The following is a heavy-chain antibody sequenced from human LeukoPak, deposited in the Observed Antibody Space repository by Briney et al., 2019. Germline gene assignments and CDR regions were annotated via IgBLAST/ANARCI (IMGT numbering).Heavy chain of an antibody. CDR3: ARVTGGSGNYYSPLHYYFDY. J-gene: IGHJ4*02. CDR2: IYYSGST. CDR1: GGSISSGDYY. Sequence: SRTLSLTCTVSGGSISSGDYYWSWIRQPPGKGLEWIGYIYYSGSTYYNPSLKSRVTISVDTSKNQFSLKLSSVTAADTAVYYCARVTGGSGNYYSPLHYYFDYWGQGTLVTVSS. V-gene: IGHV4-30-4*01. D-gene: IGHD3-10*01.